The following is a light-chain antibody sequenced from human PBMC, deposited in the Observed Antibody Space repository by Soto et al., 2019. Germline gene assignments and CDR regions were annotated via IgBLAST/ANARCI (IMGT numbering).Light chain of an antibody. J-gene: IGLJ3*02. CDR2: GNI. CDR3: QSYDSSLSAL. V-gene: IGLV1-40*01. Sequence: QSVLTQPPSVSGAPGQRVTISCTGSSSNIGAGYDVHWYQQLPGTAPKLLIDGNINRPSGVPDRFSGPKSGTSASLAITGLHAEDEADSYCQSYDSSLSALFGGGTKVTVL. CDR1: SSNIGAGYD.